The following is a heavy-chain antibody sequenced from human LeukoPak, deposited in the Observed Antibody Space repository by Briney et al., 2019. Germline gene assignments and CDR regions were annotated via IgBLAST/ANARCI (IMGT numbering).Heavy chain of an antibody. CDR2: ISGSGGST. Sequence: GGSLRLSCAASGFAFSSYAMSWVRQAPGKGLEWVSAISGSGGSTYYVDSVKGRFTISRDNSKNTLYLQMNSLRAEDTAVYYCAKVPVWSIAARVYYFDYWGQGTLVTVSS. J-gene: IGHJ4*02. V-gene: IGHV3-23*01. CDR3: AKVPVWSIAARVYYFDY. D-gene: IGHD6-6*01. CDR1: GFAFSSYA.